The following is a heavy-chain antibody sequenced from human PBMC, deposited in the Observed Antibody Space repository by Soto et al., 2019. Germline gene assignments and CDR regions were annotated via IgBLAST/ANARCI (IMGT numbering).Heavy chain of an antibody. D-gene: IGHD3-22*01. Sequence: KTSETLSLTCTVSGGSISSGGYYWSWIRQHPGKGLEWIGYIYYSGSTYYNPSLKSRVTISVDTSKNQFSLKLSSVTAADTAVYYCARVLADDSSGSAFDYWGQGTLVTVSS. V-gene: IGHV4-31*03. CDR2: IYYSGST. CDR1: GGSISSGGYY. CDR3: ARVLADDSSGSAFDY. J-gene: IGHJ4*02.